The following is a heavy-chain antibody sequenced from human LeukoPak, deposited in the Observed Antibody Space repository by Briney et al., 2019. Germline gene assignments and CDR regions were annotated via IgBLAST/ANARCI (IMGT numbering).Heavy chain of an antibody. Sequence: PSETLSLTCAVSGGSISSSNWWSWVRQPPGKGLEWIGEIYHSGSTNYNPSLKSRVTISVDKSKNQFSLKLSSVTAADTAVYYCARDLGYYGSESEDYMDVWGKGTTVTVSS. V-gene: IGHV4-4*02. CDR3: ARDLGYYGSESEDYMDV. J-gene: IGHJ6*03. D-gene: IGHD3-10*01. CDR1: GGSISSSNW. CDR2: IYHSGST.